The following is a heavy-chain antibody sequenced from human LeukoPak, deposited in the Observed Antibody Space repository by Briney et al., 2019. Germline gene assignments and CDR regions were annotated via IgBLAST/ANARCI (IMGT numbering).Heavy chain of an antibody. CDR1: GGSFSGYY. D-gene: IGHD4-17*01. CDR2: INHSVST. J-gene: IGHJ4*02. CDR3: ARYSAGYGVGY. Sequence: SDTLSLTCAVDGGSFSGYYWSWIRQPPGRGPEWIVDINHSVSTNYNPSLKSRVTISVDTSKNQFSLKLSSVTAADTAVYYCARYSAGYGVGYWGQGTLVTVSS. V-gene: IGHV4-34*01.